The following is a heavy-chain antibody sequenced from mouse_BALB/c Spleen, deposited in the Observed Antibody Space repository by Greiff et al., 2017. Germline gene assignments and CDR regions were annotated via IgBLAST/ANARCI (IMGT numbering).Heavy chain of an antibody. CDR1: GFTFSSYY. V-gene: IGHV5-6-2*01. D-gene: IGHD2-14*01. Sequence: EVKLVESGGGLVKLGGSLKLSCAASGFTFSSYYMSWVRQTPEKRLELVAAINSNGGSTYYPDTVKGRFTISRDNAKNTLYLQMSSLKSEDTALYYCARRGDYRYDGFAYWGQGTLVTVSA. CDR3: ARRGDYRYDGFAY. J-gene: IGHJ3*01. CDR2: INSNGGST.